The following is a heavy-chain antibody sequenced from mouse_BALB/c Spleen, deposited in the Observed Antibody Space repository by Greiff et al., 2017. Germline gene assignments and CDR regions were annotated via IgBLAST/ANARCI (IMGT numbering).Heavy chain of an antibody. J-gene: IGHJ2*01. Sequence: QVQLQQPGAELVMPGASVKMSCKASGYTFTDYWMHWVKQRPGQGLEWIGAIATSVSYTSYNQKFKGKATLTVDESSSTAYMQLSSLTSEDAAVYYCARSEVDYWGQGTTLTVSS. CDR3: ARSEVDY. CDR1: GYTFTDYW. CDR2: IATSVSYT. V-gene: IGHV1-69*01.